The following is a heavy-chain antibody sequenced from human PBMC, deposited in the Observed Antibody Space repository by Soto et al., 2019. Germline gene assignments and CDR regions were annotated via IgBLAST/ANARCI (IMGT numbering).Heavy chain of an antibody. D-gene: IGHD1-1*01. V-gene: IGHV4-39*07. Sequence: SETLSLTCAVSGGPIISRTYSWGWIRQPPGKSLEWIGTIYYHGNTYSNPSLKSRVTISVDTSKNQFSLRVSSVTAADTAVYFLSSSPRSISTGGTDFWGQGIPVTVSA. CDR2: IYYHGNT. CDR1: GGPIISRTYS. J-gene: IGHJ4*01. CDR3: SSSPRSISTGGTDF.